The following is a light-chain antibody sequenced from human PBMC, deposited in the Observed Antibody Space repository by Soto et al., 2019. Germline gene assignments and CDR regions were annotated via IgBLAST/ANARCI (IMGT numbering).Light chain of an antibody. CDR2: GAS. CDR1: QSVSSSY. Sequence: IVFTHTQCTLSFSSGGRATPSFRVSQSVSSSYLAWYQQKPGQAPRLLIYGASSRATGIPDRFSGSGSGTDFTLTISRLEPEDFAVYFCQQYSNSLQTFGQVSKVDI. J-gene: IGKJ1*01. CDR3: QQYSNSLQT. V-gene: IGKV3-20*01.